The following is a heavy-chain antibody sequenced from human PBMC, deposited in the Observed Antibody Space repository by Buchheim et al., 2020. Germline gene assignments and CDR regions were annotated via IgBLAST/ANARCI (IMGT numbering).Heavy chain of an antibody. J-gene: IGHJ5*02. Sequence: QVQLQESGPGLVKPSQTLSLTCTVSGGSISSGSYYWSWIRQPAGKGLEWIGRIYTSGSTNYNPSLKSRVTISVDPSKNQFSLKLSSVTAADTAVYYCARTYSSSWYLSWWFDPWGQGTL. CDR1: GGSISSGSYY. D-gene: IGHD6-13*01. CDR3: ARTYSSSWYLSWWFDP. CDR2: IYTSGST. V-gene: IGHV4-61*02.